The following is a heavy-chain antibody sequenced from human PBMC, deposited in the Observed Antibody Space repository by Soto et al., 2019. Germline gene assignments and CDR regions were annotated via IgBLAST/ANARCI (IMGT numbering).Heavy chain of an antibody. V-gene: IGHV3-21*01. D-gene: IGHD3-22*01. J-gene: IGHJ4*02. CDR1: GFTFSSYS. CDR3: ARSYDSSGRIDY. Sequence: PGGSLRLSCAASGFTFSSYSMNWVRQAPGKGLEWVSSISSSSSYIYYADSVKGRFTISRDNAKNSLYLQMNSLRAEDTAVYYCARSYDSSGRIDYWGQGTLVTVSS. CDR2: ISSSSSYI.